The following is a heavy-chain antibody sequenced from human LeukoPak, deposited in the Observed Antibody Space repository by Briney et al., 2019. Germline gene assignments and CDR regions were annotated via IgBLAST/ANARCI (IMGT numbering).Heavy chain of an antibody. CDR1: GFTFSSYS. V-gene: IGHV3-48*01. Sequence: GGSLRLSCAASGFTFSSYSMNWVRQAPGKGLEWVSYISSSSSTIYYADSVKGRFTISRDNAKNSLYLQMNSLRAEDTAVYYCARDSPTFPGIAAAGLYWSQGTLVTVSS. J-gene: IGHJ4*02. CDR3: ARDSPTFPGIAAAGLY. CDR2: ISSSSSTI. D-gene: IGHD6-13*01.